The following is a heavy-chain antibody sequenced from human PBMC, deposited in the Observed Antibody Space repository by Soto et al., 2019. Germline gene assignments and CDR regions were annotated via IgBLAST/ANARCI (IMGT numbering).Heavy chain of an antibody. J-gene: IGHJ5*02. V-gene: IGHV5-51*01. D-gene: IGHD3-22*01. Sequence: GESLKISCRTSAYRFTSYWIAWVRQMPGKGLEWMGIIFPSDSATRYSPSFQGQVTISADRSTSTVFLQWASLKASDTAVYFCARKDKSGYFNWFDPWGQGTLVTVSS. CDR2: IFPSDSAT. CDR3: ARKDKSGYFNWFDP. CDR1: AYRFTSYW.